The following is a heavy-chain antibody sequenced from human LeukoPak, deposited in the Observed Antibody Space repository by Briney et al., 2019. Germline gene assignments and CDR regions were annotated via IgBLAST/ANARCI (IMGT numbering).Heavy chain of an antibody. Sequence: GESLKISCKGSGYSFTSYWIGWVRQMPGKGLEWMGIIYPGDSDTRYSPSFQGQVTISADRSISAAYLQWSSLKASDTAMYYCARSYQRTTVTPPDSWGQGTLVTVSS. V-gene: IGHV5-51*01. D-gene: IGHD4-17*01. CDR3: ARSYQRTTVTPPDS. CDR1: GYSFTSYW. J-gene: IGHJ4*02. CDR2: IYPGDSDT.